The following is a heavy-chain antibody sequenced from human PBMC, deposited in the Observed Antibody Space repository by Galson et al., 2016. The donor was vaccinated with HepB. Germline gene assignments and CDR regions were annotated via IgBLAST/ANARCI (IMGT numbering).Heavy chain of an antibody. D-gene: IGHD1-14*01. CDR1: GYTFTSYG. V-gene: IGHV1-18*01. CDR3: ARPDPSNDAFDI. Sequence: SVKVSCKASGYTFTSYGITWVRQAPGQGLQWVGWISAYDGNTNYAQKIQGRVTMTTDTSTSTAYMDLKNLRSDDTAVCYCARPDPSNDAFDIWGQGTMVTVFS. CDR2: ISAYDGNT. J-gene: IGHJ3*02.